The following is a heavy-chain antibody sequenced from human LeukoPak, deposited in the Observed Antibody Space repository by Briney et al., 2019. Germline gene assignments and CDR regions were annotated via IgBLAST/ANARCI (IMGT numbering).Heavy chain of an antibody. Sequence: PGGSLRLSCAASGFTFSSYEMNWVRQAPGKGLEWVSYISSSGSTIYYAESVKGRFTISRDNAKNSLYLQMNSRRAEDTAVYYCARLGRGSGWYGGDYWGQGTLVTVSS. CDR3: ARLGRGSGWYGGDY. D-gene: IGHD6-19*01. CDR2: ISSSGSTI. J-gene: IGHJ4*02. CDR1: GFTFSSYE. V-gene: IGHV3-48*03.